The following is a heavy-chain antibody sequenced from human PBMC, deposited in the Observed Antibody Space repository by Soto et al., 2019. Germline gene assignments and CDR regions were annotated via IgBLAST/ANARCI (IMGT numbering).Heavy chain of an antibody. CDR2: IDPSDSQT. CDR1: GYSFAGYW. D-gene: IGHD3-22*01. CDR3: ARQIYDSDTGPNFQYYFDS. Sequence: GESLKISCKGSGYSFAGYWITWVRQEPGKGLEWMGRIDPSDSQTYYSPSFRGHVTISVTKSITTVFLQWSNLRASDTAMYYCARQIYDSDTGPNFQYYFDSWGQGTPVTISS. V-gene: IGHV5-10-1*01. J-gene: IGHJ4*02.